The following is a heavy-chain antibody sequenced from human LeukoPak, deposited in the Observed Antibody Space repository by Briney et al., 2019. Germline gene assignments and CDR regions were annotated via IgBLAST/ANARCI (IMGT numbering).Heavy chain of an antibody. J-gene: IGHJ4*02. CDR1: GFTFSSYS. V-gene: IGHV3-21*01. D-gene: IGHD2-15*01. CDR3: ARLVAARPADY. CDR2: ISSSSNYI. Sequence: GGSLRLSCVVSGFTFSSYSMNWVRQAPGKGLEWVSSISSSSNYIYYADSVKGRFTISGDNAKNSLYLQMNSLRAEDTAVYYCARLVAARPADYWGQGTLVTVSS.